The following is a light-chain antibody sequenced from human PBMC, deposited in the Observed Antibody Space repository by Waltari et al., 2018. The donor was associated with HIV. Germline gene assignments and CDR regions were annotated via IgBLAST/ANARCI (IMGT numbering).Light chain of an antibody. Sequence: QSVLTQPPSVARAPRQRVTIHSTGSSSNIRAGYDVNWNQQLPGTAPKLLIHNNSNRPSGVPDRFSGSKSGTSASLAITGLQGEDEADYYCQSYDNSLSCSDVFGTGTNVTVL. V-gene: IGLV1-40*01. CDR1: SSNIRAGYD. J-gene: IGLJ1*01. CDR3: QSYDNSLSCSDV. CDR2: NNS.